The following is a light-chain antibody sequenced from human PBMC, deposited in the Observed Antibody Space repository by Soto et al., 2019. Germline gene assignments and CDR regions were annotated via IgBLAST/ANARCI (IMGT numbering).Light chain of an antibody. CDR1: NSDVGRYNY. CDR3: SSYAGSNNLVV. J-gene: IGLJ2*01. Sequence: QSALTQPPSASGSPGQSVTISCTGTNSDVGRYNYVSWYQQHPGKAPKLMIYEVSKRPSGVPDRFSGSKSDNTASLTVSGLQADDEADYYCSSYAGSNNLVVFGGGTQLTVL. V-gene: IGLV2-8*01. CDR2: EVS.